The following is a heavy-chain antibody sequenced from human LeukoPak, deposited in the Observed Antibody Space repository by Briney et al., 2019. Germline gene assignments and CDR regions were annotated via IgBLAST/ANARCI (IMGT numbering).Heavy chain of an antibody. Sequence: GASVKVSCKASGYTFTGYYMHWVRQATGQGLEWMGWMDPNSGNTGYAQKFQGRVTMTRNTSISTAYMELSSLRSEDTAVYYCTRVATMIVRSLGYWGQGTLVTVSS. CDR2: MDPNSGNT. CDR1: GYTFTGYY. V-gene: IGHV1-8*02. D-gene: IGHD3-22*01. J-gene: IGHJ4*02. CDR3: TRVATMIVRSLGY.